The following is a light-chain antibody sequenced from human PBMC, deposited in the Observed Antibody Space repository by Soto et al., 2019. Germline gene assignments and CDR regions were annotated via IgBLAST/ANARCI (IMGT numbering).Light chain of an antibody. J-gene: IGKJ1*01. V-gene: IGKV3-20*01. CDR2: GAS. CDR3: RQYGSSLSWT. CDR1: QSVSSSY. Sequence: ESVFTQSPGTLSLSPGERATLSCRASQSVSSSYLAWYQQKPGQAPRLLIYGASSRATGIPDRFSGSGSGTDFTLTISRLEPEDFAVYYCRQYGSSLSWTFGQATKVDIK.